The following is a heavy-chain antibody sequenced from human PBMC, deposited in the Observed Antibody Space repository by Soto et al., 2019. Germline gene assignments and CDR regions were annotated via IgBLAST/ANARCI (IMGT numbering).Heavy chain of an antibody. Sequence: GALRLSCAASGFTLSNYWMTWVRQAPGKGLEWVANINKDGSQKNYVDSVKGRFTIARDNGQNSLSLQINSLRVEDTAVYYCVRELGLAYWGQGALVTVSS. D-gene: IGHD7-27*01. CDR3: VRELGLAY. V-gene: IGHV3-7*03. J-gene: IGHJ4*02. CDR1: GFTLSNYW. CDR2: INKDGSQK.